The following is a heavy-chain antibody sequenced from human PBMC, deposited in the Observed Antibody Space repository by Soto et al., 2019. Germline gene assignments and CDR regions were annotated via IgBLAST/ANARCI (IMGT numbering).Heavy chain of an antibody. V-gene: IGHV3-74*01. D-gene: IGHD2-15*01. CDR3: ARECKRRGVVVAATDAFDI. J-gene: IGHJ3*02. Sequence: GESLKISCAASGFTFSSYWMHWVRQAPGKGLVWVSRINSDGSSTSYADSVKGRFTISRDNAKNTLYLQMNSLRAEDTAVYYCARECKRRGVVVAATDAFDIWGQGTMVTVSS. CDR2: INSDGSST. CDR1: GFTFSSYW.